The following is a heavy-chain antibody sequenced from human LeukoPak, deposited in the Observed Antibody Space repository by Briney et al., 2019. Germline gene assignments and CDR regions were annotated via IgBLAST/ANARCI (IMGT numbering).Heavy chain of an antibody. CDR3: ARHQEDEWFGELFDY. D-gene: IGHD3-10*01. V-gene: IGHV4-39*01. Sequence: PSETLSLTCTVSGGSISSGSFYWGWIRQPPGKGLEWIGSVYYRGSTYYNPSLKNRVTISGDTSQNQFSLKLSSVSAADTAVYYCARHQEDEWFGELFDYWGQGILVTV. CDR2: VYYRGST. CDR1: GGSISSGSFY. J-gene: IGHJ4*02.